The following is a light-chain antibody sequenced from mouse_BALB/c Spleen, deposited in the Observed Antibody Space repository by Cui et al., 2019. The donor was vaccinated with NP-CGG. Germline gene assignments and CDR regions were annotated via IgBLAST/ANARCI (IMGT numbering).Light chain of an antibody. V-gene: IGLV1*01. Sequence: QAVVTQESAPTTSPGETVTLTCRSSTGAVTPSNYANWVQEKPDYLFTGLIGGTSNRIPGVPARFSGSLIGDKAALTITGAQTEDEAIYFCALWYSNHWVFGGGTKLTVL. CDR2: GTS. CDR3: ALWYSNHWV. J-gene: IGLJ1*01. CDR1: TGAVTPSNY.